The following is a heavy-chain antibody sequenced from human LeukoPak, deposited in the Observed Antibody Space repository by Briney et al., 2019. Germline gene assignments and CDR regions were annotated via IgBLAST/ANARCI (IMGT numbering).Heavy chain of an antibody. V-gene: IGHV3-23*01. CDR3: HRYCSSTSCYHWVY. Sequence: GGSLRLSCAASGFTFSGYSMNWVRQAPGKGLEWISYILTTGDTTNYADSVKGRFTISRDNSKNTLYLQMNSLRAEDTAVYYCHRYCSSTSCYHWVYWGQGTLVTVSS. J-gene: IGHJ4*02. D-gene: IGHD2-2*01. CDR2: ILTTGDTT. CDR1: GFTFSGYS.